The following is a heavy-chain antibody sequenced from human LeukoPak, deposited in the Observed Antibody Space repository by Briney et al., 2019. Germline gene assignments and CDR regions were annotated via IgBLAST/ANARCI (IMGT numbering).Heavy chain of an antibody. CDR3: AGYDNGSGGSCPG. V-gene: IGHV4-59*08. D-gene: IGHD2-15*01. CDR2: IYNSGST. CDR1: GGSISSYS. J-gene: IGHJ4*02. Sequence: SETLSLTCTVSGGSISSYSWGWIRQPPGKGLEWIGYIYNSGSTNYNPSLKSRVTISVDTSKIQFSLKLSSVTAADTAVYYCAGYDNGSGGSCPGWGQGTLVSVSS.